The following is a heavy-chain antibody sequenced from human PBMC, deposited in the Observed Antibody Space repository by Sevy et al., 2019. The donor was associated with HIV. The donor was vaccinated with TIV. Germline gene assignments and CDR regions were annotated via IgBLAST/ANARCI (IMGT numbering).Heavy chain of an antibody. CDR2: IKSKTDGGTT. V-gene: IGHV3-15*01. J-gene: IGHJ4*02. D-gene: IGHD1-1*01. CDR1: GFTFSNAW. Sequence: GGSLRLSCAASGFTFSNAWMSWVRQAPGKGLEWVGRIKSKTDGGTTDYAAPVKGRFTISRDDSKNTLYLQMNSLKTEDTAVYYCTTVEARDDLYYFDYWGQGTLVTVSS. CDR3: TTVEARDDLYYFDY.